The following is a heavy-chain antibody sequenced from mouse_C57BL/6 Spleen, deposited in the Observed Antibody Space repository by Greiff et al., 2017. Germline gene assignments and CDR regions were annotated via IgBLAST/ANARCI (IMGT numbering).Heavy chain of an antibody. D-gene: IGHD2-2*01. V-gene: IGHV1-55*01. J-gene: IGHJ2*01. CDR2: IYPGSGST. Sequence: QVQLQQPGAELVKPGASVKMSCKASGYTFTSYWITWVKQRPGQGLEWIGDIYPGSGSTNYNEKFKSKATLTVDTSSSTAYMQLSSLTSEDSAVYYCALMVTTAGWPYYFDNWGQGTTLTVSS. CDR3: ALMVTTAGWPYYFDN. CDR1: GYTFTSYW.